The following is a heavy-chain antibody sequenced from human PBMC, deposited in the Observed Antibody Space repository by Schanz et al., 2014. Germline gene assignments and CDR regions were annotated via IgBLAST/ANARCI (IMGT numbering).Heavy chain of an antibody. J-gene: IGHJ3*02. CDR2: ITTSTSYT. CDR3: ARLGRMGAFDI. V-gene: IGHV3-11*06. Sequence: QAELVESGGGVVKPGGSLRLSCAASGFTFSDNFMSWIRQAPGKGLEWISYITTSTSYTNYADSVKGRFTISRDNAKKSLFLQMNSLRAEDTAVYYCARLGRMGAFDIWGQGTMVTVSS. CDR1: GFTFSDNF. D-gene: IGHD2-8*01.